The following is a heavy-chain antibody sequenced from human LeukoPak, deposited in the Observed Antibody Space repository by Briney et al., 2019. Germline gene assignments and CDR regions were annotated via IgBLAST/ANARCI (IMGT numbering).Heavy chain of an antibody. J-gene: IGHJ4*02. V-gene: IGHV3-33*08. Sequence: GSLRLSCAASGFTFSSYSMNWVRQAPGKGLEWVAVIWYDGSNKYYADSVKGRFTISRDNSKNTLYLQMNSLRAEDTAVYYCARGDVDTAFFDYWGQGTLVTVSS. CDR2: IWYDGSNK. CDR1: GFTFSSYS. CDR3: ARGDVDTAFFDY. D-gene: IGHD5-18*01.